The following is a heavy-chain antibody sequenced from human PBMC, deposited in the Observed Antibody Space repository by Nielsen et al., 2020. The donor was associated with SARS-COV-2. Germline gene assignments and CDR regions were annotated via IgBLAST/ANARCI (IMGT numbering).Heavy chain of an antibody. CDR2: INSAGSST. J-gene: IGHJ4*02. CDR1: GFPFSSYW. V-gene: IGHV3-74*01. D-gene: IGHD5-18*01. Sequence: GESLKISCAASGFPFSSYWMHWVRKAPGKGLVLVSRINSAGSSTSYADSVKGRFTISRANAKNTLYLQMNSLRAEDTAVYYCARGGYTAGFDYWGQGTLVTVSS. CDR3: ARGGYTAGFDY.